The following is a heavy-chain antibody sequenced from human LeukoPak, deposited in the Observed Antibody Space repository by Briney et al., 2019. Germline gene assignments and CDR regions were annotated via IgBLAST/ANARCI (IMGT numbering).Heavy chain of an antibody. CDR3: AREGDYDILTGYYFIDS. D-gene: IGHD3-9*01. CDR1: GFTFSSYA. J-gene: IGHJ4*02. Sequence: PGGSLRLSCAASGFTFSSYAMHWVRQAPGKGLEWVALISYDGSNKYYADSVKGRFTISRDNSKNTLYLQMNSLRAEDTAVYYCAREGDYDILTGYYFIDSWGQGTLVTVSS. V-gene: IGHV3-30-3*01. CDR2: ISYDGSNK.